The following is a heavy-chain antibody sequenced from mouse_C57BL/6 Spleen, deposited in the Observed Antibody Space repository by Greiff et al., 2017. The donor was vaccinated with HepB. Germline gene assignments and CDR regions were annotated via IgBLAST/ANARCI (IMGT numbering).Heavy chain of an antibody. Sequence: EVQVVESGEGLVKPGGSLKLSCAASGFTFSSYAMSWVRQTPEKRLEWVAYISSGGDYIYYADTVKGRFTISRDNARNTLYLQMSSLKSEDTAMYYCTRDYYGSSPYFDVWGTGTTVTVSS. J-gene: IGHJ1*03. V-gene: IGHV5-9-1*02. CDR3: TRDYYGSSPYFDV. D-gene: IGHD1-1*01. CDR1: GFTFSSYA. CDR2: ISSGGDYI.